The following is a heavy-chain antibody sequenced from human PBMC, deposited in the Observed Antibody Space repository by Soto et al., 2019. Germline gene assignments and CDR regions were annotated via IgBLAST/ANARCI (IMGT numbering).Heavy chain of an antibody. Sequence: QVQLQESGPGLVKPSQTLSLTCTVSGGSISSGGYYWSWIRQHPGKGLEWIGYIYYSGSTYYNPSLKSRVTISVDTSKNQFSLKLSSVTAADTAVYYCARDFHGYGGNPNWFDPWGQGTLVTVSS. J-gene: IGHJ5*02. CDR2: IYYSGST. V-gene: IGHV4-31*03. D-gene: IGHD4-17*01. CDR1: GGSISSGGYY. CDR3: ARDFHGYGGNPNWFDP.